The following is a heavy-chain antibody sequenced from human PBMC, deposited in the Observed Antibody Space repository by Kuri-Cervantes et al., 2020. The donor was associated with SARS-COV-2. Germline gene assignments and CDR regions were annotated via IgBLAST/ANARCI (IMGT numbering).Heavy chain of an antibody. D-gene: IGHD3-3*01. Sequence: SETLSLTCTVSGGSISSYYWSWIRQPPGKGLEWIGYIYYSGSTNYNPSLKSRVTISVDTSKNQFSLKLSSVTAADTAVYYCARAGTILGVVIQNFDYWGQGTPVTVSS. V-gene: IGHV4-59*12. CDR2: IYYSGST. CDR1: GGSISSYY. J-gene: IGHJ4*02. CDR3: ARAGTILGVVIQNFDY.